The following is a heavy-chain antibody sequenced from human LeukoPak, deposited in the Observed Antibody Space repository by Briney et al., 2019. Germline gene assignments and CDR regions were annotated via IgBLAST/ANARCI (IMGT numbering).Heavy chain of an antibody. J-gene: IGHJ4*02. V-gene: IGHV3-21*01. CDR1: GFTFSSYW. CDR3: ARCTTGRTFGSLREIKRSREIDY. Sequence: GGSLRLSCAASGFTFSSYWMSWVRQAPGKGLEWVSSISSSSSNIYYADSMKGRFTISRDNAKNSLYLQMNSLRVEDTAVYYCARCTTGRTFGSLREIKRSREIDYWGQGTLVTASS. D-gene: IGHD1-1*01. CDR2: ISSSSSNI.